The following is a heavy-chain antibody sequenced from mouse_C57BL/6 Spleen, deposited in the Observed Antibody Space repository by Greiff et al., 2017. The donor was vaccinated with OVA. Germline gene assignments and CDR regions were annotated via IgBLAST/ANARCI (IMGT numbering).Heavy chain of an antibody. CDR3: ARSHYGSSPDY. D-gene: IGHD1-1*01. CDR2: IDPSDSYT. CDR1: GYTFTSYW. J-gene: IGHJ2*01. V-gene: IGHV1-50*01. Sequence: QVQLQQPGAELVKPGASVKLSCKASGYTFTSYWMQWVKQRPGQGLEWIGEIDPSDSYTNYNQKFKGKATLTVDTSSSTAYMQLSSLTSEDPAVYYCARSHYGSSPDYWGQGTTLTVSS.